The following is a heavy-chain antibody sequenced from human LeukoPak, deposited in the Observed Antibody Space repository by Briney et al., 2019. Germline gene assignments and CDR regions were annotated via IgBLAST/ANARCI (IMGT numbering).Heavy chain of an antibody. CDR1: GFTFSSYG. CDR3: ARDSQYCSSGSCSPGASDL. CDR2: IRYDGSNK. D-gene: IGHD2-15*01. J-gene: IGHJ3*01. V-gene: IGHV3-30*02. Sequence: GGSLRLSCAASGFTFSSYGMHWVRQAPGKGLEWVAFIRYDGSNKYYADSVKGRFTISRDNSKNTLYLQMNSLRVEDTAVYYCARDSQYCSSGSCSPGASDLWGQGTVVTVSS.